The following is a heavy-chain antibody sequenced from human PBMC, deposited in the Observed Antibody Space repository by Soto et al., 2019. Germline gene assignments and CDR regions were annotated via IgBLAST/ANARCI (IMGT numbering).Heavy chain of an antibody. D-gene: IGHD2-15*01. CDR2: MNPNSGNT. CDR1: GYTFTSYD. Sequence: QVQLVQSGAEVKKPGASVKVSCKASGYTFTSYDINWVRQATGQGLEYLGWMNPNSGNTAYVQKFQGRVSMTWDTSITTAYMELSSLRSEDTDVYFCASSIKYGAYSRGFDSWGQGTLVTVSS. V-gene: IGHV1-8*01. CDR3: ASSIKYGAYSRGFDS. J-gene: IGHJ5*01.